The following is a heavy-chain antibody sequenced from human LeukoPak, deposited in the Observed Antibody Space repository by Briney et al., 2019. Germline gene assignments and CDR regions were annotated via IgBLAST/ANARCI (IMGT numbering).Heavy chain of an antibody. V-gene: IGHV3-33*06. D-gene: IGHD3-22*01. CDR1: GFTFSSYG. Sequence: GGSLRLSCAAFGFTFSSYGMHWVRQAPGKGLEWVAVIWYDGSNKYYADSVKGRFTISRDNSKNTLYLQMNSLRAEDTAVYYCAKYYYDSSGIDYWGQGTLVTVSS. J-gene: IGHJ4*02. CDR3: AKYYYDSSGIDY. CDR2: IWYDGSNK.